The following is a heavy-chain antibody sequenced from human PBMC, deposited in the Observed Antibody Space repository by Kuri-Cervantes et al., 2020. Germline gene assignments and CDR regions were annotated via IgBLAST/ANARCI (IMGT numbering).Heavy chain of an antibody. V-gene: IGHV3-7*01. CDR1: GFTFSRYW. CDR3: ASETLYYYDSSGYHN. D-gene: IGHD3-22*01. J-gene: IGHJ4*02. Sequence: GGSLRLSCAASGFTFSRYWMSWVRQAPGKGLEWVANIKEDGSEKYYVDSVKGRFTISRDNSKNTLYLQMNSLRAEDTAVYYCASETLYYYDSSGYHNWGQGTLVTVSS. CDR2: IKEDGSEK.